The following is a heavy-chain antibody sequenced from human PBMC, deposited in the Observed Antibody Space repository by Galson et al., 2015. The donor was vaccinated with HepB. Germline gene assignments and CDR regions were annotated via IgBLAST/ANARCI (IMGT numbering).Heavy chain of an antibody. D-gene: IGHD6-19*01. CDR2: IWKDGSNT. CDR1: GFTFSDYG. CDR3: AREDKNIAVAALDS. V-gene: IGHV3-33*08. J-gene: IGHJ4*02. Sequence: SLRLSCADSGFTFSDYGMHWVRQAPGKGLEWLALIWKDGSNTHFSDSVKGRFTISRDNSKKTLYLQMNSLRAEDTAVYYCAREDKNIAVAALDSWGQGTMVTVSS.